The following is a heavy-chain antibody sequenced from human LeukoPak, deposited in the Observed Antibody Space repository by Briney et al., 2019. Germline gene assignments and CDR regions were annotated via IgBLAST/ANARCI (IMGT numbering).Heavy chain of an antibody. CDR3: AREGGYCSSTSCYVGY. CDR1: GYTFTVYY. D-gene: IGHD2-2*01. J-gene: IGHJ4*02. Sequence: ASVKVSCKASGYTFTVYYMHWVRQAPGQGLEWMGWINPNSGGTNYAQKFQGRVTMTRDTSISTAYMELSRLRSDDTAVYYCAREGGYCSSTSCYVGYWGQGTLVTVSS. V-gene: IGHV1-2*02. CDR2: INPNSGGT.